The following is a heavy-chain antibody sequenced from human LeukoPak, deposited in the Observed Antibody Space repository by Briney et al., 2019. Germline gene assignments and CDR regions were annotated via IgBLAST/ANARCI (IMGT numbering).Heavy chain of an antibody. CDR3: TTGSSGYYPPVDY. CDR1: GFTFSNAW. D-gene: IGHD3-22*01. J-gene: IGHJ4*02. V-gene: IGHV3-15*01. CDR2: IKSKTDGGTT. Sequence: GESLSLSCAASGFTFSNAWMSWVRQAPGKGLEWVGRIKSKTDGGTTDYAAPVKGRFTISSDDSKNTLYLQMNSLKTEDTAVYYCTTGSSGYYPPVDYWGQGTLVTVSS.